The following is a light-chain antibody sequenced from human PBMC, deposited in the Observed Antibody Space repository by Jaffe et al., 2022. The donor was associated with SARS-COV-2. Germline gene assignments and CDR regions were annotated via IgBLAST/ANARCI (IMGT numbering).Light chain of an antibody. CDR1: QSVLYSSNNRNY. CDR2: WAS. J-gene: IGKJ1*01. Sequence: DIVMTQSPDSLAVSLGERATINCKSSQSVLYSSNNRNYLAWYQQKPGQPPKLFISWASARESGVPDRFSGSGSGTDFTLTISSLQAEDVAVYYCQQYYRSPRTFGQGTKVEIK. V-gene: IGKV4-1*01. CDR3: QQYYRSPRT.